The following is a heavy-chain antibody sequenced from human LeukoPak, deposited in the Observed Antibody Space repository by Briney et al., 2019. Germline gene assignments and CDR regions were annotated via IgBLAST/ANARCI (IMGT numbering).Heavy chain of an antibody. CDR1: AFTFSSYS. CDR3: ARDLGHPRDDT. V-gene: IGHV3-21*01. Sequence: GGSLRLSCAASAFTFSSYSMNWVRQAPGKGPEWVSSISSSSSYIYYADSVKSRFTISRDNAKNSLYLQMNSLRAEDTAVYYCARDLGHPRDDTWGQGTLVTVSS. CDR2: ISSSSSYI. J-gene: IGHJ5*02.